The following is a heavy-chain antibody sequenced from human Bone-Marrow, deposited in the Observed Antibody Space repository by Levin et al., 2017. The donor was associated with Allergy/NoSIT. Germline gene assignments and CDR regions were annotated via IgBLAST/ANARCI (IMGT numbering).Heavy chain of an antibody. Sequence: KVSCKASGYSFTTYWIGWVRQMPGKGLEWMGIIYPGDSDTRYSPSFQGHVTISVDQSTTTAYLQWSSLKASDSALYFCASDYASGSYLYWGQGTLVTVSS. CDR3: ASDYASGSYLY. CDR2: IYPGDSDT. J-gene: IGHJ4*02. D-gene: IGHD3-10*01. V-gene: IGHV5-51*01. CDR1: GYSFTTYW.